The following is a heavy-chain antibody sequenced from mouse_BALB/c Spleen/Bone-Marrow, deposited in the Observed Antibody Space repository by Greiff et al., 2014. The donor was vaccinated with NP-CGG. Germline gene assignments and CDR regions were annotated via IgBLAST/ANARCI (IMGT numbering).Heavy chain of an antibody. CDR2: IYPGDGDT. D-gene: IGHD1-1*01. CDR3: AKSGYGSIDY. J-gene: IGHJ2*01. CDR1: GYAFSSYW. V-gene: IGHV1-80*01. Sequence: VKLMESGAELVRPGSSVKISCKASGYAFSSYWVNWVRQRPGQGLEWIGQIYPGDGDTNYNGKFKDKATLTADKSSSTAYMQLSSLTSEASAVYFCAKSGYGSIDYWGQGTTLTVSS.